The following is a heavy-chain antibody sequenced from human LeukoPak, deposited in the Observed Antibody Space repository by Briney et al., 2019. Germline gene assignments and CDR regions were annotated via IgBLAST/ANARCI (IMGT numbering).Heavy chain of an antibody. Sequence: SETLSLTCTVSGGSISSYYWSWIRQPAGKGLEWIGRIHTSGSTNYNPSLKSRLTMSVDTSKNQFSLKLNSVTAADTAVYYCVRAGDYGDYVGWFDPWGQGTLVTVS. D-gene: IGHD4-17*01. CDR1: GGSISSYY. CDR2: IHTSGST. J-gene: IGHJ5*02. CDR3: VRAGDYGDYVGWFDP. V-gene: IGHV4-4*07.